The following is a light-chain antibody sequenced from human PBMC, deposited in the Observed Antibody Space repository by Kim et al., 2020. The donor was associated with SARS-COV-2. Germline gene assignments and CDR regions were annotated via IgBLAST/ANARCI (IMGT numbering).Light chain of an antibody. Sequence: ASVGDRVTITCRASQSISSWLAWYQQKPGKAPKVLIYKASSLESGVPSRFSGSGSGTEFTLTISSLQPDDFATYYCQQYNSYPWTFGQGTKVEIK. CDR3: QQYNSYPWT. CDR2: KAS. J-gene: IGKJ1*01. V-gene: IGKV1-5*03. CDR1: QSISSW.